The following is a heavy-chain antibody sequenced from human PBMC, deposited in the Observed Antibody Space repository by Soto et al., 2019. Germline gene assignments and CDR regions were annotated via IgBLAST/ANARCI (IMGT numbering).Heavy chain of an antibody. Sequence: RASVKVSCKASGYTFTSYYMHWVRQAPGQGLEWMGIINPSGGSTSYAQKFQGRVTMTRDTSTSTVYMELSSLRSEDTAVYYCARGHPVDIVATIDGYYYYYGMDVWGQGTTVTVSS. CDR3: ARGHPVDIVATIDGYYYYYGMDV. J-gene: IGHJ6*02. CDR1: GYTFTSYY. CDR2: INPSGGST. V-gene: IGHV1-46*01. D-gene: IGHD5-12*01.